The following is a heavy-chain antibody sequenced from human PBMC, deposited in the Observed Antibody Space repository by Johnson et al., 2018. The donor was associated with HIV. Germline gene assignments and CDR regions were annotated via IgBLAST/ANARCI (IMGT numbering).Heavy chain of an antibody. J-gene: IGHJ3*02. CDR3: ASLINYNFWSGYSVSDAFDI. CDR1: GFTFSSYD. Sequence: EVQLVESGGGLVQPGGSLRLSCAASGFTFSSYDMHWVRQATGKGLEWVSAIGTAGDTYYPGSVKGRFTISRENAKNSLYLQMNSLRAEDTAVYYCASLINYNFWSGYSVSDAFDIWGQGTMVTVSS. CDR2: IGTAGDT. V-gene: IGHV3-13*01. D-gene: IGHD3-3*01.